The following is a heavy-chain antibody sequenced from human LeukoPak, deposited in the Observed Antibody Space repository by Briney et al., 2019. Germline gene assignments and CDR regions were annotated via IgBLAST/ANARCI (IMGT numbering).Heavy chain of an antibody. CDR3: ARNWNGQSY. Sequence: PGGSLRLSCAASGFTFSSYGMHWVRQAPGKGPEWVSGINGDGTDTRHAASVKGRFTISRDNARNTVSLQINSLRAEDTVVYYCARNWNGQSYWGQGTLVTVSS. V-gene: IGHV3-74*01. CDR1: GFTFSSYG. D-gene: IGHD1-1*01. CDR2: INGDGTDT. J-gene: IGHJ4*02.